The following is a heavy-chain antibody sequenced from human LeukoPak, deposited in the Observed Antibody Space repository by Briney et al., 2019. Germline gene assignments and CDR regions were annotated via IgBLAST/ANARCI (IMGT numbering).Heavy chain of an antibody. V-gene: IGHV4-39*01. J-gene: IGHJ4*02. CDR2: IFHTGTT. D-gene: IGHD3-10*01. CDR1: GGSISSDTSY. CDR3: ARLEFGDLSVWGAIDY. Sequence: SETLSLTCSVSGGSISSDTSYWGFIRQPPGKGLEYIGSIFHTGTTYFNPPLKSRISISVDTSKKQFSLNLTSVTAADTAVYFCARLEFGDLSVWGAIDYWGQGTLITVSS.